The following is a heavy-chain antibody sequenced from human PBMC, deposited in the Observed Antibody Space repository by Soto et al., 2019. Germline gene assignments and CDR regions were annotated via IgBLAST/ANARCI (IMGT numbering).Heavy chain of an antibody. CDR2: IWYDGSNK. D-gene: IGHD3-22*01. CDR1: GFTFSSYG. V-gene: IGHV3-33*01. CDR3: ARSNYYDSSGYYDY. Sequence: QVQLVESGGGVVQPGRSLRLSCAASGFTFSSYGMQWVRQAPGKGLEWVAVIWYDGSNKYYADSVKGRFTISRDNSKNTLYLQMNSLRAEDTAVYYCARSNYYDSSGYYDYWGQGTLVTVSS. J-gene: IGHJ4*02.